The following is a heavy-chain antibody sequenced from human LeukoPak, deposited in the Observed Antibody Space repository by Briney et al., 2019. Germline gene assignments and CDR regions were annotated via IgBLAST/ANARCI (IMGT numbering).Heavy chain of an antibody. CDR1: GGSINYYY. V-gene: IGHV4-59*12. CDR3: ARLQYCSGTSCYWFDP. D-gene: IGHD2-2*01. Sequence: SETLSLTCTVSGGSINYYYWMWIRQPPGKGLEWIGYIYYSGGTHYNPSLKSRVTMLVDTSKNQFSLRLSSVTAADTAVYYCARLQYCSGTSCYWFDPWGQGTLVTVSS. CDR2: IYYSGGT. J-gene: IGHJ5*02.